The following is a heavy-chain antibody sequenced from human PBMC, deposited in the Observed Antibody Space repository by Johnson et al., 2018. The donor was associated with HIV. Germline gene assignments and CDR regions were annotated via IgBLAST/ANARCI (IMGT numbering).Heavy chain of an antibody. CDR2: IYGGGSGGST. V-gene: IGHV3-53*01. D-gene: IGHD6-13*01. Sequence: EVQLVESGGGLIQPGGSLRLSCAASGFTVSSNYMSWVRQAPGKGLEWVSVIYGGGSGGSTYYVDSVKGRFTISRDNSKNTLYLQMNSLRAEDTAVYYCARGVYNSSWYGAFDIWGQGTMVTVSS. J-gene: IGHJ3*02. CDR1: GFTVSSNY. CDR3: ARGVYNSSWYGAFDI.